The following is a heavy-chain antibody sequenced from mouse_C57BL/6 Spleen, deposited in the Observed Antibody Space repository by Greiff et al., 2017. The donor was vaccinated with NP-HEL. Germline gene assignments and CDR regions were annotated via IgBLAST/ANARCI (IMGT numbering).Heavy chain of an antibody. CDR3: ARRGTYYGRYFDV. J-gene: IGHJ1*03. CDR1: GYTFTSYW. D-gene: IGHD1-1*01. V-gene: IGHV1-50*01. CDR2: IDPSDSYT. Sequence: QVQLQQPGAELVKPGASVKLSCKASGYTFTSYWMQWVKQRPGQGLEWIGEIDPSDSYTNYNQKFKGKATLTVDTSSSTAYMQLSSLTSEDSAVYYCARRGTYYGRYFDVWGTGTTVTVSS.